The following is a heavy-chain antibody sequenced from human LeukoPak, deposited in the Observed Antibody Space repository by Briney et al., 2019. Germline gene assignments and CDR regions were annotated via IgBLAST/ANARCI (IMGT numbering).Heavy chain of an antibody. Sequence: PGGSLRLSCAASGFTFSSFAMSWVRQAPGEGLEWVSAISGSGGNTYYADSVKGRFTISRDNSKNTLYLQMNSLRAEDTAVYYCAKRGGLPPLDYYYYYMDVWGKGTTVTVSS. D-gene: IGHD2-21*02. CDR1: GFTFSSFA. CDR2: ISGSGGNT. CDR3: AKRGGLPPLDYYYYYMDV. J-gene: IGHJ6*03. V-gene: IGHV3-23*01.